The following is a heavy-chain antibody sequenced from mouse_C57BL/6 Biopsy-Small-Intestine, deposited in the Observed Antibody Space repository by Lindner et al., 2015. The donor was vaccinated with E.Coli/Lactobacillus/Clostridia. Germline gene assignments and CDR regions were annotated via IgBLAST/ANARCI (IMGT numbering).Heavy chain of an antibody. CDR1: GYSFTSYH. CDR3: AREFPQNYFFDY. J-gene: IGHJ4*01. D-gene: IGHD1-1*01. V-gene: IGHV1-53*01. Sequence: SVKVSCKASGYSFTSYHMHWVRQAPGQGLEWVGIFKFTDGVTAYAQKFQGRVTMTSDASTNTVYMELSSLRSEDTAVYYCAREFPQNYFFDYWGQGTLVTVSS. CDR2: FKFTDGVT.